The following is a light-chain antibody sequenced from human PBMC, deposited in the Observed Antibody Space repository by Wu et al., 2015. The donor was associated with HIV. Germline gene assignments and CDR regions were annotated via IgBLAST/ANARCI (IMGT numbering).Light chain of an antibody. J-gene: IGKJ2*01. V-gene: IGKV1-39*01. CDR1: QSISSY. CDR3: PQSYSPFT. CDR2: GAS. Sequence: DIQMTQSPSSLSASVGDTVTITCRASQSISSYLNWYQQKPGKAPNLLIYGASSLQSGVPSRFSGGGSGTDFTLTISSLQLEDLATYYCPQSYSPFTFGQGTKVEI.